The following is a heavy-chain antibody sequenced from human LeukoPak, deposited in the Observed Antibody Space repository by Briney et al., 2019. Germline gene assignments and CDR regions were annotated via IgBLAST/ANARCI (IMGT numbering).Heavy chain of an antibody. CDR3: ARGSARYSSGFYYFDY. CDR2: IIPILGIA. V-gene: IGHV1-69*04. Sequence: SVKVSCKASGGTFSSYAISWVRQAPGQGLEWMGRIIPILGIANYAQKFQGRVAITADKSTSTAYMELSSLRSEDTAVYYCARGSARYSSGFYYFDYWGQGTLVTVSS. D-gene: IGHD6-19*01. CDR1: GGTFSSYA. J-gene: IGHJ4*02.